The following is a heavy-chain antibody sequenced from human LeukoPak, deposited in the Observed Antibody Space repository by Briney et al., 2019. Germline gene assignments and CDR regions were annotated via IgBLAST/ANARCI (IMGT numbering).Heavy chain of an antibody. Sequence: SETLSLTCTVSGGSISSGGYYWSWIRQHPGKGLEWIGYIYYSGSTYYNPSLKSRVTISVDTSKNQFSLKLSSVTAADTAVYYCARVDLIYCSSTSCFDYWGQGTLVTVSS. D-gene: IGHD2-2*01. V-gene: IGHV4-31*03. CDR3: ARVDLIYCSSTSCFDY. CDR1: GGSISSGGYY. CDR2: IYYSGST. J-gene: IGHJ4*02.